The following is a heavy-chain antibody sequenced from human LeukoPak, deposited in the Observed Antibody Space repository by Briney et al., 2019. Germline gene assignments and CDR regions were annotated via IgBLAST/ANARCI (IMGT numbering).Heavy chain of an antibody. CDR1: GFTFSSYA. CDR3: AKEGVTIFGVVIIEAEYFQH. CDR2: ISGSGGST. V-gene: IGHV3-23*01. Sequence: GSLRLSCAASGFTFSSYAMSWVRQAPGKGLEWVSAISGSGGSTYYADSVKGRFTISRDNSKNTLYLQMNSLRAEDTAVYYCAKEGVTIFGVVIIEAEYFQHWGQGTLVTVSS. D-gene: IGHD3-3*01. J-gene: IGHJ1*01.